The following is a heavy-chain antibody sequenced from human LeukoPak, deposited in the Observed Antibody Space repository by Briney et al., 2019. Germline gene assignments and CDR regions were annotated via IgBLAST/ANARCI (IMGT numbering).Heavy chain of an antibody. CDR1: GFTFSSYA. D-gene: IGHD2-15*01. CDR3: ARGYCSGSSCYSGFYFDY. V-gene: IGHV3-21*01. CDR2: ISSSSGYI. J-gene: IGHJ4*02. Sequence: NPGGSLRLSCAASGFTFSSYAINWVRQAPGKGLEWVSSISSSSGYIYYTDSVKGRFTISRDNAKNSLFLQMSSLRAEDTAVYYCARGYCSGSSCYSGFYFDYWGQGALVTVSS.